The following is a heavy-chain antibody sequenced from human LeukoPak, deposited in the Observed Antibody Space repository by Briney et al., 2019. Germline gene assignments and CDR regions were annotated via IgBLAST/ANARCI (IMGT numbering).Heavy chain of an antibody. D-gene: IGHD3-10*01. V-gene: IGHV3-21*01. CDR2: ISTSSSYI. Sequence: GGSLRLSCAASGFTFSSYNMKWVRQAPGKGLEWVSFISTSSSYIYYADSVKGRFTISRHNAKNSLYLQMNSLRAEDTAVYYCARDNYGSGSYSWSKRLDYWGQGTLVTVSS. J-gene: IGHJ4*02. CDR1: GFTFSSYN. CDR3: ARDNYGSGSYSWSKRLDY.